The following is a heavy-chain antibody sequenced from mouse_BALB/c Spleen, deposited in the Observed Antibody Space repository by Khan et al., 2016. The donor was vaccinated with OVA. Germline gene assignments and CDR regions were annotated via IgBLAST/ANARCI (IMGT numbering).Heavy chain of an antibody. D-gene: IGHD2-14*01. Sequence: QVRLQQSGPGLVRPSQTLSITCTVSGFSLTTYGVHWVRQSPGKGLEWLGVIRSAGKTDYNAAFISRLSITKDNSKSKVFFKMNSLQADDTAMYYGARNSYMYDFTYWGQGTLVTVSA. CDR3: ARNSYMYDFTY. CDR1: GFSLTTYG. J-gene: IGHJ3*01. V-gene: IGHV2-2*01. CDR2: IRSAGKT.